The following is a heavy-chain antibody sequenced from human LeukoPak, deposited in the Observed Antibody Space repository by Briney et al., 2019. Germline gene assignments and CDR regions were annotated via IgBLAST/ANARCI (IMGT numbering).Heavy chain of an antibody. V-gene: IGHV3-74*01. Sequence: GGSLRLSCAASGFTFSSYWMHWVRQAPGKGLLWVSRINSDGSSTSYADSVKGRFTISRDNAKNTLYLQMNSLRAEDTAVYYCAKGSIAAALDIWGQGTMVTVSS. CDR2: INSDGSST. D-gene: IGHD6-13*01. CDR3: AKGSIAAALDI. J-gene: IGHJ3*02. CDR1: GFTFSSYW.